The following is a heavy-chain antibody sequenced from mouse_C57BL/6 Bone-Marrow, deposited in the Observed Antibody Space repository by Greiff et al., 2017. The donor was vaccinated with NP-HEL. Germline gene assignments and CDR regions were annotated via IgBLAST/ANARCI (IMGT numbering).Heavy chain of an antibody. Sequence: VQLQQSGPELVKPGASVKISCKASGYTFTDYYINWVKQRPGQGLEWIGWIFPGSGSTYYNEKFKGKATLTVDKSSSTAYMLLSSLTSEDSAVYFCARYPITTVVATDFDYWGQGTTLTVSS. J-gene: IGHJ2*01. CDR2: IFPGSGST. CDR3: ARYPITTVVATDFDY. D-gene: IGHD1-1*01. V-gene: IGHV1-75*01. CDR1: GYTFTDYY.